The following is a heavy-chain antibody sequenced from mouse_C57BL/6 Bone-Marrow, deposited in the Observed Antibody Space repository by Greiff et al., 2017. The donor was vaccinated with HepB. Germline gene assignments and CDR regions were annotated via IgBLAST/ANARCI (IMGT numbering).Heavy chain of an antibody. CDR3: GRHEGMVTTLFDY. CDR2: IWSDGST. CDR1: GFSLTSYG. Sequence: VQLQESGPGLVAPSQSLSITCTVSGFSLTSYGVHWVRQPPGKGLEWLVVIWSDGSTTYNSALKSRLSISKYNSKSQVFLKMNSLQTDDTAMYYCGRHEGMVTTLFDYWGQGTTLTVSS. V-gene: IGHV2-6-1*01. D-gene: IGHD2-3*01. J-gene: IGHJ2*01.